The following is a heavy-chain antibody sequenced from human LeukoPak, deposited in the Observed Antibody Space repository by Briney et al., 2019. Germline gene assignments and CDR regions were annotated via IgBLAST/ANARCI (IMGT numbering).Heavy chain of an antibody. V-gene: IGHV4-61*01. J-gene: IGHJ4*02. D-gene: IGHD5-24*01. Sequence: PSETLSLTCTVSGWSVSSGSYYWTWVRQPPGKGLEWIGYILYSGSTNYSPSLKSRVTISVDTSKNQFSLKLNSVTAADTAVYYCARGDGWHDYWGQGTLVTVSS. CDR3: ARGDGWHDY. CDR1: GWSVSSGSYY. CDR2: ILYSGST.